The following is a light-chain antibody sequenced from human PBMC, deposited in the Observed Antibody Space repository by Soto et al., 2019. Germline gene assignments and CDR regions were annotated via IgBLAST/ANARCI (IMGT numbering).Light chain of an antibody. V-gene: IGLV2-14*01. CDR1: SSDVGGHNY. J-gene: IGLJ1*01. CDR2: EVS. Sequence: QSALTQPASVSGSPGQSITLSCTGTSSDVGGHNYVSWYQHHPGKAPKLMIYEVSNRPSGVSNRFSGSKSGNTASLTISGLQAEDEADYHCSSFSSTTTLYVFGTGTKVTVL. CDR3: SSFSSTTTLYV.